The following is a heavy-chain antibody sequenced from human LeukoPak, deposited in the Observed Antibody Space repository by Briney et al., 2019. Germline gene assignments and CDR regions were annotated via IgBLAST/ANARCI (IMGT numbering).Heavy chain of an antibody. D-gene: IGHD5-18*01. J-gene: IGHJ6*03. Sequence: SETLSLTCTVSGGSISSGSYYWSWIRRPAGKGLEWIGRIYTSGSTNYNPSLKSRVTISVDTSKNQFSLKLSSVTAADTAVYYCAREGYSYGYYYYYMDVWGKGTTVTVSS. V-gene: IGHV4-61*02. CDR2: IYTSGST. CDR3: AREGYSYGYYYYYMDV. CDR1: GGSISSGSYY.